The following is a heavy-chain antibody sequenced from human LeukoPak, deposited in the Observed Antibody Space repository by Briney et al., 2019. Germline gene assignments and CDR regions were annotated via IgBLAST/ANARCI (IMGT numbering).Heavy chain of an antibody. Sequence: GGSLRLSCAASGFTFSSYSMNWVRQAPGKGLEWVSSISSSSSYIYYADLVKGRFTISRDNAKNSLYLQMTSLRAEDTAVYYCAREDQVVVGDYWGQGTLVTVSS. CDR3: AREDQVVVGDY. CDR1: GFTFSSYS. CDR2: ISSSSSYI. V-gene: IGHV3-21*01. J-gene: IGHJ4*02. D-gene: IGHD3-22*01.